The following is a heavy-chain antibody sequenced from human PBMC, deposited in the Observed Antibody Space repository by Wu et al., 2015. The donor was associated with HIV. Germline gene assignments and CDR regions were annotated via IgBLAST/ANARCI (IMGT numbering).Heavy chain of an antibody. CDR3: VRDAGPVGFDY. V-gene: IGHV1-2*02. D-gene: IGHD2-2*01. Sequence: VQLVQSGAEVKRPGASVKVSCTTSGYTFTNYYTHWVRQAPGQRLEWMGWINPQKGDTNYAQKFHARVTMTTDTSANTAYMELRSLTSDDTAIYFCVRDAGPVGFDYWGQGTLVTVSS. J-gene: IGHJ4*02. CDR2: INPQKGDT. CDR1: GYTFTNYY.